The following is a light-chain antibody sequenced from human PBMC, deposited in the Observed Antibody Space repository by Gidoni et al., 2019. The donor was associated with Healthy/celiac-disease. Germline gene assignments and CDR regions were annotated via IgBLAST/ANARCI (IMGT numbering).Light chain of an antibody. CDR2: QDS. V-gene: IGLV3-1*01. Sequence: SYELTQPPSVSVSPGQTASITCSGDKLGDNYACGYQQKPGQYPVLVIYQDSKRPSGIPERFSGSNSGNTATLTISGTQAMDVADYYWQAWDSSTGDVVFGGGTKLTVL. CDR3: QAWDSSTGDVV. J-gene: IGLJ2*01. CDR1: KLGDNY.